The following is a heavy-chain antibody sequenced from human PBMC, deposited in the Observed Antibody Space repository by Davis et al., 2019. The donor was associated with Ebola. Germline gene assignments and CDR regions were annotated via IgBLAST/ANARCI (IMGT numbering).Heavy chain of an antibody. J-gene: IGHJ6*04. CDR1: GGSISSYY. D-gene: IGHD3-10*01. Sequence: MPSETLSLTCTVSGGSISSYYWTWIRQPAGKGLEWIGRIYSSGSTNYNLSLKSRVTISVDTSKNQFSLKLSSVTAADTAVYYCARDVGLLWFGESFPLDVWGKGTTVTISS. V-gene: IGHV4-4*07. CDR3: ARDVGLLWFGESFPLDV. CDR2: IYSSGST.